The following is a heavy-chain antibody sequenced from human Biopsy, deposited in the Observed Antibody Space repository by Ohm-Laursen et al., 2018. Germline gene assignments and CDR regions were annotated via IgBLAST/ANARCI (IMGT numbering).Heavy chain of an antibody. Sequence: PRLSCAASGFTFNNYWMHWVRQAPGKGLVWVPRSNTDGSHTNYADSVKGRFTTSTDNAKNTLYLYMSSLTVEDTAVYFCARDASQGFDSWGQGTLVTVSS. J-gene: IGHJ5*01. CDR3: ARDASQGFDS. CDR1: GFTFNNYW. V-gene: IGHV3-74*01. CDR2: SNTDGSHT.